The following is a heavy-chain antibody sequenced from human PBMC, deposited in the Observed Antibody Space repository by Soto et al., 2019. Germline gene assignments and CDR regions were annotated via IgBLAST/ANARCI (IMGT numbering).Heavy chain of an antibody. V-gene: IGHV4-4*02. CDR3: ATPPPRVVVTRLPIPT. Sequence: QVQLRQSGPGLVKPSGTLSLTCAVSGGSVSSTNLWTWVRQPAGRRLEWIGEIYHSGRPTYSPSLRGRATISVDKSNNQFSLRLRSATAADTAVDYCATPPPRVVVTRLPIPTWAQGIQVTVSS. J-gene: IGHJ5*02. CDR2: IYHSGRP. CDR1: GGSVSSTNL. D-gene: IGHD2-21*01.